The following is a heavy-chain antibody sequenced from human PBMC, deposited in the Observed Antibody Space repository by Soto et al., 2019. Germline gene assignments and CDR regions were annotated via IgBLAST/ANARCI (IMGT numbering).Heavy chain of an antibody. D-gene: IGHD6-6*01. V-gene: IGHV4-31*03. CDR1: GGSISSGAYY. J-gene: IGHJ6*02. CDR2: IYYRGST. CDR3: ARDRPRYGMDV. Sequence: QGQLQESGPGLVKPSQTLSLTCSVSGGSISSGAYYWSWIRQHPGKGLEWIGYIYYRGSTYYNPSLKSRVTISADTSKNHFSLNVNSVTAADTAVYYCARDRPRYGMDVWGQGTTVTVSS.